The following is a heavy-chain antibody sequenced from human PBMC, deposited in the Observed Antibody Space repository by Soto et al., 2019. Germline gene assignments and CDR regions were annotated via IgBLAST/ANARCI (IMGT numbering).Heavy chain of an antibody. J-gene: IGHJ4*02. CDR1: SGSISSSSYY. CDR2: IYYSGNT. V-gene: IGHV4-39*01. Sequence: SETLSLTCSVSSGSISSSSYYWGWIRQPPGKGLEWIGSIYYSGNTYYNPSLKSRVTISVDTSKNQFSLKLSSVTAADTAVYYCARATYYYDSSGYYLRFHQFDYWGQGALVTVSS. D-gene: IGHD3-22*01. CDR3: ARATYYYDSSGYYLRFHQFDY.